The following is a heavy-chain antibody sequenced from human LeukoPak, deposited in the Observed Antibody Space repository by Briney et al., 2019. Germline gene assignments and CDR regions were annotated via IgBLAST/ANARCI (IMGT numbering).Heavy chain of an antibody. D-gene: IGHD3-10*01. CDR2: IIPIFGTA. CDR3: ARDRVLLWFGESYYFDY. J-gene: IGHJ4*02. V-gene: IGHV1-69*06. CDR1: GYTFTGYY. Sequence: ASVKVSCKASGYTFTGYYMHWVRQAPGQGLEWMGGIIPIFGTANYAQNFQGRVTITADKSTSTAYMELSSLRSEDTAVYYCARDRVLLWFGESYYFDYWGQGTLVTVSS.